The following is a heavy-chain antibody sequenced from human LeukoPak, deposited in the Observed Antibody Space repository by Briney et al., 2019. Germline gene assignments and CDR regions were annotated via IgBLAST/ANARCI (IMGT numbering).Heavy chain of an antibody. V-gene: IGHV3-11*01. Sequence: PGGSLRLSSAASGFMFSDYYMTWFRQAPGKGLEWISYISGSGDTIFYADSVKGRFTISRDNAQNSVYLQMSSLRADDTAVYYCVRPTQCRLGTASCYFDYWGQGTLVTVSS. CDR3: VRPTQCRLGTASCYFDY. J-gene: IGHJ4*02. CDR2: ISGSGDTI. CDR1: GFMFSDYY.